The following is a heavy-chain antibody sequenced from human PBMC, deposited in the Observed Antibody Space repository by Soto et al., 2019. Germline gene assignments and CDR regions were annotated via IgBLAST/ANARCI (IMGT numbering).Heavy chain of an antibody. CDR3: ARDNYQGYCSSTSCHYHYYGMDV. CDR1: GGSISSGGYY. V-gene: IGHV4-31*03. Sequence: QVQLQESGPGLVKPSQTLSLTCTVSGGSISSGGYYWSWIRQHPGKGLEWIGYIYYSGSTYYNPSLKSRVTISVDTSKNQFSLKLSSVTAADTAVYYCARDNYQGYCSSTSCHYHYYGMDVWGQGTTVTVSS. J-gene: IGHJ6*02. D-gene: IGHD2-2*01. CDR2: IYYSGST.